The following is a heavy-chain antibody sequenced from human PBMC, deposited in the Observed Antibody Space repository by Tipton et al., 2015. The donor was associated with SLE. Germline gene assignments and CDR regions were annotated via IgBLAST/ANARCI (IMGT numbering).Heavy chain of an antibody. CDR2: INHSGST. CDR3: ARGLGYYDSSGYSY. CDR1: GGSFSGYY. J-gene: IGHJ4*02. D-gene: IGHD3-22*01. V-gene: IGHV4-34*01. Sequence: TLSLTCAVYGGSFSGYYRSWIRQPPGKGLEWIGEINHSGSTNYNPSLKSRVTISVDTSKNQFSLKLSSVTAADTAVYYCARGLGYYDSSGYSYWGQGTLVTVSS.